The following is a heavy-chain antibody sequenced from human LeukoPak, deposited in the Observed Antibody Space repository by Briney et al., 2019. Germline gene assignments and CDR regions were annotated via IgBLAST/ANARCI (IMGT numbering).Heavy chain of an antibody. CDR3: ARIKDDYGDSLRVN. V-gene: IGHV1-69*02. D-gene: IGHD4-17*01. CDR1: GGTFSSYT. CDR2: IIPTLGIA. Sequence: GASVKVPCKASGGTFSSYTIIWVRQAPGRGLEWMGRIIPTLGIANYAQKFQGRGTITADKSTSTAYMELSSLRSEDTAVYYCARIKDDYGDSLRVNWGQGTLVTVSS. J-gene: IGHJ4*02.